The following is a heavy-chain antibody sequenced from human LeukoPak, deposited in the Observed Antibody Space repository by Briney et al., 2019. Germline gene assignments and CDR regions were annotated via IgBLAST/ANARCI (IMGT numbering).Heavy chain of an antibody. D-gene: IGHD3-16*01. CDR3: AKSAQFLGMIDF. J-gene: IGHJ4*02. CDR1: GFTFSRFW. V-gene: IGHV3-7*05. CDR2: IDQSGGRN. Sequence: GGSLRLSCAASGFTFSRFWMNWVRQAPGRGLEWVANIDQSGGRNNYVDSVKGRFTISRDNAKNSLFLEMSSLRADDTAVYFCAKSAQFLGMIDFWGQGTLVTVSS.